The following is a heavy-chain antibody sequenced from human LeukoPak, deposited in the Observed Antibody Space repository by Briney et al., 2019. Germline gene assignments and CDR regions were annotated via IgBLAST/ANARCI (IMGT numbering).Heavy chain of an antibody. CDR1: GDSISSSRSY. Sequence: SETLSLTCTVSGDSISSSRSYWGWIRQPPGKGLEWIGSIYYSGSTYYNTSLKSRVTISVDTSKNQFSLNLRSVTPEDTAVYYCARNLIPEQLVLNFWGQGTLVTVSS. CDR3: ARNLIPEQLVLNF. CDR2: IYYSGST. V-gene: IGHV4-39*07. J-gene: IGHJ4*02. D-gene: IGHD6-13*01.